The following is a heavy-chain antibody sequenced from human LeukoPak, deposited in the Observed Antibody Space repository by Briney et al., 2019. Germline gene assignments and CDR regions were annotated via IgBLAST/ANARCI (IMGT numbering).Heavy chain of an antibody. V-gene: IGHV3-74*01. J-gene: IGHJ4*02. CDR1: GFTFSSYW. CDR3: ASGEVMVRGVMTY. D-gene: IGHD3-10*01. CDR2: IISDGSDT. Sequence: GGSLRLSCAASGFTFSSYWMDWVRQAPGKGLVWVSRIISDGSDTTYADSVKGRFTISRDNSKNTLYLQMNSLRAEDTAVYYCASGEVMVRGVMTYWGQGTLVTVSS.